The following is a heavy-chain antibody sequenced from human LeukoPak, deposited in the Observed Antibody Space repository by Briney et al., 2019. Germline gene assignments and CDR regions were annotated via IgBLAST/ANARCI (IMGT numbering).Heavy chain of an antibody. J-gene: IGHJ6*02. V-gene: IGHV3-23*01. Sequence: PGGSLRLSCAASGFTFSSYSMNWVRQAPGKGLEWVSHITASGTAMFYADSVKGRFTISRDNSKNTLYLQMNSLRAEDTAVYYCAKGQGPEQYYDFWSGHYYYYGMDVWGQGTTVTVSS. CDR2: ITASGTAM. CDR3: AKGQGPEQYYDFWSGHYYYYGMDV. D-gene: IGHD3-3*01. CDR1: GFTFSSYS.